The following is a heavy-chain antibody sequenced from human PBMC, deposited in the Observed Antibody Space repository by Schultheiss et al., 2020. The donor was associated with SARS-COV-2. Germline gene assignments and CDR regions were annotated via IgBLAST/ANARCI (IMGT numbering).Heavy chain of an antibody. Sequence: GGSLRLSCAASGFTFSSYAMSWVRQAPGKGLEWVSAISGSGGSTYYADSVKGRFTISRDNSKNTLYLQMNSLRAEDTAVYYCARVTVEYSSSWSLYYGMDVWGQGTTVTVSS. CDR3: ARVTVEYSSSWSLYYGMDV. J-gene: IGHJ6*02. CDR2: ISGSGGST. CDR1: GFTFSSYA. D-gene: IGHD6-6*01. V-gene: IGHV3-23*01.